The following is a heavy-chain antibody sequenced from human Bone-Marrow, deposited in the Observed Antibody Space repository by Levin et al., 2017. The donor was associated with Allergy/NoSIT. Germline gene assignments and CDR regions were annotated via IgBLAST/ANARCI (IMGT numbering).Heavy chain of an antibody. J-gene: IGHJ4*02. CDR2: IFYSGST. Sequence: SETLSLTCAVSGASITYNYWRWIRQPPGKGLEWIGYIFYSGSTNYNPSLKSRVTISVDMSKNQSSLQLTSVTAADTAAYYCAGHPAGGATGWGHFDYWGQGTLVTVSS. CDR1: GASITYNY. CDR3: AGHPAGGATGWGHFDY. D-gene: IGHD1-26*01. V-gene: IGHV4-59*08.